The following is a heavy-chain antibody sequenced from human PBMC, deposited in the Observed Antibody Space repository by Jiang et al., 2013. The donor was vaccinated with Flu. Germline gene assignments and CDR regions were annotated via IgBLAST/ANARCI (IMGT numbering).Heavy chain of an antibody. V-gene: IGHV3-11*01. CDR3: VRTRLDSSGWYPLFDY. CDR1: GFTFSDYY. Sequence: QLVESGGGLVKPGGSLRLSCAASGFTFSDYYMSWIRQAPGKGLEWVSYISSSGTTIYYADSMKGRFTISRDNAKNSLYLQMKSLRAEDTAVYYCVRTRLDSSGWYPLFDYWGQGTLVTVSS. D-gene: IGHD6-19*01. CDR2: ISSSGTTI. J-gene: IGHJ4*02.